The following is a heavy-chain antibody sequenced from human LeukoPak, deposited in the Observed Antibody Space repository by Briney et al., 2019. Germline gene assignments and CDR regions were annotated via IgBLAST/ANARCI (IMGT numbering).Heavy chain of an antibody. CDR2: IYYSGST. D-gene: IGHD2-2*01. V-gene: IGHV4-59*01. J-gene: IGHJ4*02. Sequence: SETLSLTCTVSGGSISSYYWSWIRQPPGKGLEWIGYIYYSGSTNHNPSLKSRVTISVDTSKNQFSLKLSSVTAADTAVYYCARDKKGASCYDYWGQGTLVTVSS. CDR3: ARDKKGASCYDY. CDR1: GGSISSYY.